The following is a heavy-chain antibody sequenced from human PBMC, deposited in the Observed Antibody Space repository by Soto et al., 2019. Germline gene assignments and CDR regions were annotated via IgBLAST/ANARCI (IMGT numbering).Heavy chain of an antibody. CDR3: SIVVVPDAMGGSYYYGMDV. CDR1: GGSFSGYY. V-gene: IGHV4-34*01. J-gene: IGHJ6*01. D-gene: IGHD2-2*01. CDR2: INDSGST. Sequence: TSETLCVTCVFYGGSFSGYYWSWIRQPPGKGLEWIGEINDSGSTNYNPSLKSRVTISVDTSKNQFSLKLSSVTAADTAVYYCSIVVVPDAMGGSYYYGMDVWGQGTTVTVSS.